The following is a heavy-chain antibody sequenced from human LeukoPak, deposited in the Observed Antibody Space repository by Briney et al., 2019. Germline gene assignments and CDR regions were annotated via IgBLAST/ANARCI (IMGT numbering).Heavy chain of an antibody. J-gene: IGHJ4*02. D-gene: IGHD5-18*01. CDR2: INPNSGGT. CDR3: AREDGYCNGYGWFNG. Sequence: ASVKVSCKASGYTFTRYFMHGVRQAPGQGLEWMGWINPNSGGTNYAQKFQGRVTMTRDTSISTAYMEVSRLRSDDTAVYYCAREDGYCNGYGWFNGWGQGTLVTVSS. CDR1: GYTFTRYF. V-gene: IGHV1-2*02.